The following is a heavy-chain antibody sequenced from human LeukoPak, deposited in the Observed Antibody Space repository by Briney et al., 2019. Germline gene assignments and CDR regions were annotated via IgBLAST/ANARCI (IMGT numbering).Heavy chain of an antibody. CDR2: INHSGST. CDR1: GGSFSGYY. V-gene: IGHV4-34*01. CDR3: ARERAVAGLDY. J-gene: IGHJ4*02. Sequence: PSETLSLTCAVYGGSFSGYYWSWIRQPPGKGLEWIGEINHSGSTNYNPPLKSRVTISVDTSKNQFSLKLSSVTAADTAVYYCARERAVAGLDYWGQGTLVTVSS. D-gene: IGHD6-19*01.